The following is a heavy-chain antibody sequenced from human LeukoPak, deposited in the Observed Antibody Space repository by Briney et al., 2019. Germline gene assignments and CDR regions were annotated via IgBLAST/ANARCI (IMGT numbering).Heavy chain of an antibody. Sequence: GGSLRLSCAASGFTVSGNYMSWVRNAPGKGLEWVSIIYSDGFTYYADSVKGRFTISRDSSKNTLYLQMDSLRADDTAVYYCARNIHDYVLTHYYYYMDVWGKGTTVTVSS. V-gene: IGHV3-53*01. J-gene: IGHJ6*03. D-gene: IGHD4-17*01. CDR2: IYSDGFT. CDR3: ARNIHDYVLTHYYYYMDV. CDR1: GFTVSGNY.